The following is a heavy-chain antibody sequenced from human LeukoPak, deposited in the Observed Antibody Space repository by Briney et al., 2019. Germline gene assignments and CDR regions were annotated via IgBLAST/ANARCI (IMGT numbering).Heavy chain of an antibody. D-gene: IGHD2-15*01. J-gene: IGHJ6*03. CDR2: IKQGGSEK. CDR1: GFTFSSYW. CDR3: ARAPLDYSDYIGYYYYYMDV. Sequence: GGTLRLSCAASGFTFSSYWMSWVRQAPGKGLEWVANIKQGGSEKYYVDSVKGRFTISRDNAKNSLYLQMNSLRAEDTAVYYCARAPLDYSDYIGYYYYYMDVWGKGTTVTISS. V-gene: IGHV3-7*01.